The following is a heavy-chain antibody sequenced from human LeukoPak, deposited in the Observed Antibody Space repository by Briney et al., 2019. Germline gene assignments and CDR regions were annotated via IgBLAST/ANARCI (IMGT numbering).Heavy chain of an antibody. CDR1: GFTFSSYG. D-gene: IGHD6-13*01. V-gene: IGHV3-23*01. CDR2: ISGTGANT. J-gene: IGHJ5*02. CDR3: AKRRYDTSSLDWFDP. Sequence: PGGSLTLSCAASGFTFSSYGMSWVRQAPGKGLEWVSTISGTGANTYYPDSVKGRFTISRDNSKSTLYLQMNSLRVEDAAVYYCAKRRYDTSSLDWFDPWGQGTLVTVSS.